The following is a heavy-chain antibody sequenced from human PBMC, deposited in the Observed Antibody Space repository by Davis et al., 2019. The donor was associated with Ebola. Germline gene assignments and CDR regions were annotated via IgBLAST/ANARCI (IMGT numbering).Heavy chain of an antibody. V-gene: IGHV4-59*01. D-gene: IGHD5-18*01. CDR3: ARGRRGYSYGSFDY. CDR2: IYYSGST. Sequence: PSETLSLTCTVSGGSISSYYWSWIRQPPGKGLEWIGYIYYSGSTNYNPSLKSRVTISVDTSKNQFSLKLSSVTAADTAVYYCARGRRGYSYGSFDYWGQGTLVTVSS. J-gene: IGHJ4*02. CDR1: GGSISSYY.